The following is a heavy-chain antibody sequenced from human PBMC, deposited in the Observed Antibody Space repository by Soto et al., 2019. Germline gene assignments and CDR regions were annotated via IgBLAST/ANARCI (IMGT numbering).Heavy chain of an antibody. CDR2: INANNGHT. CDR3: ARDIDYNIDF. CDR1: GYTFTTYG. J-gene: IGHJ4*02. D-gene: IGHD4-4*01. Sequence: QVQLVQSAGELKKPGASLKVSCKTSGYTFTTYGVSWVRQAPGQGLEWLAWINANNGHTNYAQKFQGRVTVTADTSMATAYMELRSLTSDDTAVYYCARDIDYNIDFWGQGTLVTVSS. V-gene: IGHV1-18*04.